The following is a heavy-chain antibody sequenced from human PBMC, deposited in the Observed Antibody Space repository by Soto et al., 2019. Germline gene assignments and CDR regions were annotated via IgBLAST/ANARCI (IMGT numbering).Heavy chain of an antibody. Sequence: GGSLRLSCAASGFTFSSYAMHWVRQAPGKGLEWVAVISYDGSNKYYADSVKGRFTISRDNSKNTLYLQMNSLRAEDTAVYYCARDRYSSSWWAPLGPLGNYYYGLDVWGQGTTVTVSS. J-gene: IGHJ6*02. CDR3: ARDRYSSSWWAPLGPLGNYYYGLDV. V-gene: IGHV3-30-3*01. D-gene: IGHD6-13*01. CDR1: GFTFSSYA. CDR2: ISYDGSNK.